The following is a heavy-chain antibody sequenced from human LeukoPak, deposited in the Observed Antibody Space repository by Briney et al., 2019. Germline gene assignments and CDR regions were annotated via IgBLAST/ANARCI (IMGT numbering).Heavy chain of an antibody. CDR3: ARDPLLYDSSGYFDY. CDR2: IKQDGSEK. V-gene: IGHV3-7*01. CDR1: GFTFSSYW. J-gene: IGHJ4*02. D-gene: IGHD3-22*01. Sequence: GGSLRLSCAASGFTFSSYWMSWVRQAPGKGLEWVANIKQDGSEKYYVDSVKGRFTISRDNAKNSLYLQMNSLRAEDTAVYYCARDPLLYDSSGYFDYWGQGTLVTVSS.